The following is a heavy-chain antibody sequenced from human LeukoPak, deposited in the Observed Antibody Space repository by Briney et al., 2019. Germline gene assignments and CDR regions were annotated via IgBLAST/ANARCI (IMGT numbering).Heavy chain of an antibody. Sequence: PSETLSLTCTVSSYSISSGYYWGWIRQPPGKGLEWIGSIYHTGTTYYNPSLKSRVTISIDTSKNQFSLKLSSVTAADTAVYYCASATYYYGSGSYYSFDYWGQGTLVTVSS. CDR3: ASATYYYGSGSYYSFDY. D-gene: IGHD3-10*01. CDR2: IYHTGTT. V-gene: IGHV4-38-2*02. CDR1: SYSISSGYY. J-gene: IGHJ4*02.